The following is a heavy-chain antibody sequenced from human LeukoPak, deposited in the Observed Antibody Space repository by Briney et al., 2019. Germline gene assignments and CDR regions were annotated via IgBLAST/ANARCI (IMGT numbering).Heavy chain of an antibody. V-gene: IGHV1-2*02. D-gene: IGHD6-13*01. CDR1: GYTFTSYF. CDR2: INSNSAGT. J-gene: IGHJ4*02. CDR3: ARGGSSSWYEAFDY. Sequence: ASVKVSCKASGYTFTSYFLHWVRQAPGQGLEWMGWINSNSAGTNYAQKFQGRVTMTRDTSTSTAYMELGGLGPDDAAIYYCARGGSSSWYEAFDYWGQGTLVTVSS.